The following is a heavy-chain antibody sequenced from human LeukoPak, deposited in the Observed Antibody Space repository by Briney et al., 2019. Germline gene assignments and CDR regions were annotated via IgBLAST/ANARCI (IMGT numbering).Heavy chain of an antibody. V-gene: IGHV4-59*01. J-gene: IGHJ5*02. Sequence: SETLSLTCTVSGGSISTYYRSWIRQPPGKGLEWIGSVYYSGSTVYNPSLKSRLTISVDTSKNQFSLNLESVTAADTALYYCARNSSSGWFAPWGQGTLVTVSS. CDR1: GGSISTYY. D-gene: IGHD1-14*01. CDR2: VYYSGST. CDR3: ARNSSSGWFAP.